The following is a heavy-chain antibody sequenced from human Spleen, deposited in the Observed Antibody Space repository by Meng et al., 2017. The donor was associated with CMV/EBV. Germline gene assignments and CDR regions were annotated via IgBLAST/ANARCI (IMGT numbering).Heavy chain of an antibody. Sequence: GESLKISCVASGFTFRSYAMSWFRQAPGKGLEWVSIIYSGGVTNYADSVKGRFTISRDNSKNTLYLQMNSLRTEDTAVYYCARVGTGDPWGQGTLVTVSS. CDR3: ARVGTGDP. D-gene: IGHD3/OR15-3a*01. CDR1: GFTFRSYA. CDR2: IYSGGVT. J-gene: IGHJ5*02. V-gene: IGHV3-66*02.